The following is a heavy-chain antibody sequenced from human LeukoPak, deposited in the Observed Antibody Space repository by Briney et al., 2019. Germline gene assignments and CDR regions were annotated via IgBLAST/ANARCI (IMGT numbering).Heavy chain of an antibody. CDR3: ARRRWFGAPAGAFDI. J-gene: IGHJ3*02. Sequence: SETLSLTCAVYGGSFSGYYWSWIRQPPGKGLEWIGEINHSGCTNYNPSLKSRVTISVDTSKNQFSLKLSSVTAADTAVYYCARRRWFGAPAGAFDIWGQGTMVTVSS. V-gene: IGHV4-34*01. CDR1: GGSFSGYY. CDR2: INHSGCT. D-gene: IGHD3-10*01.